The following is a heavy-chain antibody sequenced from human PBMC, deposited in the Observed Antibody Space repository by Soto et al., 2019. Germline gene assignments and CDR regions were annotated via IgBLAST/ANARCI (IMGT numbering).Heavy chain of an antibody. CDR1: GGTFSSYA. CDR2: IIPIFGTA. D-gene: IGHD6-6*01. V-gene: IGHV1-69*01. Sequence: QVQLVQSGAEVKKPGSSVKVSCKASGGTFSSYAISWVRQAPGQGLEWMGGIIPIFGTANYAQKFQGRVTITVDESTSTGHVELSSRRSEDTAVYYCARVGRSSRYYYYGMDVWGQGTTVTVSS. CDR3: ARVGRSSRYYYYGMDV. J-gene: IGHJ6*02.